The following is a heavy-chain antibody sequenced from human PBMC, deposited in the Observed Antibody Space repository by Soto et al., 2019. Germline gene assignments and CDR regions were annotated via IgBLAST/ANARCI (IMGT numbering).Heavy chain of an antibody. CDR1: GGSISSHY. D-gene: IGHD3-10*01. V-gene: IGHV4-59*08. Sequence: SETLSLTCTVSGGSISSHYWSWIRQPPGKGLEWIGYIYYSGSTNYNPSLKSRVTISVDTSKSQFSLKLSSVTAADTAVYYCARRAYYYGSGSYLDYWGQGTLVTVSS. J-gene: IGHJ4*02. CDR2: IYYSGST. CDR3: ARRAYYYGSGSYLDY.